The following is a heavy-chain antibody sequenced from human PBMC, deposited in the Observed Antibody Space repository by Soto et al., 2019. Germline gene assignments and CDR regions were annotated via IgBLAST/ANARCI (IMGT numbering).Heavy chain of an antibody. J-gene: IGHJ4*02. CDR1: GFTFSSHG. CDR3: ARDPLQSSGYLTGRFDY. V-gene: IGHV3-33*01. D-gene: IGHD3-22*01. Sequence: GGSLRLSCAASGFTFSSHGMHWVRQAPGKGLEWVAVIWYDGSNKYYADSVKGRFTISRDNSKNTLYLQMNSLRAEDTAVYYCARDPLQSSGYLTGRFDYWGQGTLVTVSS. CDR2: IWYDGSNK.